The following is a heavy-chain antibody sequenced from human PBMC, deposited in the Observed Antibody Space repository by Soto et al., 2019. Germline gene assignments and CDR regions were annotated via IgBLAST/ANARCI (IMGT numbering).Heavy chain of an antibody. CDR2: IYPGDSDA. Sequence: GESLKISCKGSGYTFSTYWIGWVRQVPGKGLEWMGIIYPGDSDARYSPSFQGQVTISADKSLTTAYMQWTGLRASASGIYYCARVGCSGSTCYPSDSFHDWGQGTQVTVSS. D-gene: IGHD2-15*01. V-gene: IGHV5-51*01. CDR1: GYTFSTYW. CDR3: ARVGCSGSTCYPSDSFHD. J-gene: IGHJ4*02.